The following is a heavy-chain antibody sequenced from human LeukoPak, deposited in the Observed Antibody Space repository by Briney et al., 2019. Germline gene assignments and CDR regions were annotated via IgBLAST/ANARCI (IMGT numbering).Heavy chain of an antibody. J-gene: IGHJ4*02. CDR2: INSDGSST. CDR3: TSLGGLDY. D-gene: IGHD3-10*01. V-gene: IGHV3-74*01. Sequence: GWSLRLSCAVSRFTFSSYWMHWVRQAPGKGLVWVSRINSDGSSTNYADSVKGRFTISRDNAKNTLYLQMNSLRAEDTAVYYCTSLGGLDYWGQGTLVSVSS. CDR1: RFTFSSYW.